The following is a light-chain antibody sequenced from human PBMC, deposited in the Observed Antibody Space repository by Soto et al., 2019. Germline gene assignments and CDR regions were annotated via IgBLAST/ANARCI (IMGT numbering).Light chain of an antibody. CDR1: SSNIGGNS. CDR3: GTWDSSLSAGV. J-gene: IGLJ1*01. CDR2: DDN. V-gene: IGLV1-51*01. Sequence: SVLTQPPSVSAAPGQKVTISCSGSSSNIGGNSVSWYQQLPGTAPKLLIYDDNKRPSGIPDRFSGSKSGTSATLGITGFQTGDEADYYCGTWDSSLSAGVFGTGTKVTVL.